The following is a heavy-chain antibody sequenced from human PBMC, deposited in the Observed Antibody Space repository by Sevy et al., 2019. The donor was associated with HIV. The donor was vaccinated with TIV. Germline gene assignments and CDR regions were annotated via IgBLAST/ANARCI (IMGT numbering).Heavy chain of an antibody. V-gene: IGHV4-34*01. J-gene: IGHJ3*02. D-gene: IGHD5-12*01. Sequence: SETLSLTCAVYGGSFSGYYWSWIRHPPGKGLEWIGEINHSGSTNYNPSLKSRVTISVDTSKNQFSLKLSSVTAADTAVEYCASGGGGLRRDAFDIWGQGTMVTVSS. CDR1: GGSFSGYY. CDR3: ASGGGGLRRDAFDI. CDR2: INHSGST.